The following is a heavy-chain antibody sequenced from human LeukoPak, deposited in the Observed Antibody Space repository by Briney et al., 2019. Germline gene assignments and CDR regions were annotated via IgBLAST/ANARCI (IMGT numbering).Heavy chain of an antibody. J-gene: IGHJ3*02. V-gene: IGHV4-59*02. CDR1: GGSVSSYY. Sequence: SETLSLTCTVSGGSVSSYYWSWIRQPPGKGLEWIGYIYYSGSTNYNPSLKSRVTISVDTSKNQLSLKLSSVTAADTAVYYCAREVYYDGGVFTKQDVFNIWAKGKMVTF. CDR2: IYYSGST. CDR3: AREVYYDGGVFTKQDVFNI. D-gene: IGHD3-16*01.